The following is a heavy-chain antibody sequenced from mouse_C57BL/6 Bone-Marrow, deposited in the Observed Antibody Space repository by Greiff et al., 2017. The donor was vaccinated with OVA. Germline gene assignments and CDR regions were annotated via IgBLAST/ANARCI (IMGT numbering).Heavy chain of an antibody. D-gene: IGHD2-12*01. V-gene: IGHV14-4*01. CDR2: IDLENGDT. CDR1: GFNIKDDY. CDR3: TTEFYEGYWYFDV. J-gene: IGHJ1*03. Sequence: VHVKQSGAELVRPGASVKLSCTASGFNIKDDYMHWVKQRPEQGLEWIGWIDLENGDTEYASKFQGKATITADTSSNTAYLQLSSLTSDDTAVYYCTTEFYEGYWYFDVWGTGTTVTVSA.